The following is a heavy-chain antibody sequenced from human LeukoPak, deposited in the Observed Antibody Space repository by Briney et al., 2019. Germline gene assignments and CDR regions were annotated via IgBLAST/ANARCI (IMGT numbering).Heavy chain of an antibody. CDR1: GGFITAYY. J-gene: IGHJ4*02. D-gene: IGHD7-27*01. V-gene: IGHV4-59*01. Sequence: PSETLSLTCTVSGGFITAYYWSWIRQPPGKGLEWIGYVYYSGSTEYNPSLRSRVTISLDMSKHQFSLNPTSVTAADAAVYYCASNTGTVFDYWGQGALVTVSS. CDR2: VYYSGST. CDR3: ASNTGTVFDY.